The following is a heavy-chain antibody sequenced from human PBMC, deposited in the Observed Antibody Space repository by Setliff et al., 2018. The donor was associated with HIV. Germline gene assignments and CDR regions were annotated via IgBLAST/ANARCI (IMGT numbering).Heavy chain of an antibody. CDR3: ARVVITMVRGVISAWFDP. J-gene: IGHJ5*02. V-gene: IGHV4-61*02. Sequence: PSETLSLTCTVSGGSISSGNYYWSWIRQPAGKGLEWIGRIYSSGSTNYNPSLKSRVTMSVDTSKNQFSLKLSSVTAADTAVYYCARVVITMVRGVISAWFDPWGQGTLVTVSS. CDR2: IYSSGST. CDR1: GGSISSGNYY. D-gene: IGHD3-10*01.